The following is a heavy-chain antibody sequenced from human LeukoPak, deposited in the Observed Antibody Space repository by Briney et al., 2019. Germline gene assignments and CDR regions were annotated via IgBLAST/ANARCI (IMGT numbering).Heavy chain of an antibody. D-gene: IGHD1-26*01. CDR3: ARGVLVGRTGYYFDY. CDR2: IYYSGNT. V-gene: IGHV4-61*01. CDR1: GGSVSSGSYY. Sequence: PSETLSLTCTVSGGSVSSGSYYWSWIRQPPGKGLEWIGYIYYSGNTNYNPSLKSRVTISGDTSKNQFSLKLSSVTAADTAVYYCARGVLVGRTGYYFDYWGQGTLVTVPS. J-gene: IGHJ4*02.